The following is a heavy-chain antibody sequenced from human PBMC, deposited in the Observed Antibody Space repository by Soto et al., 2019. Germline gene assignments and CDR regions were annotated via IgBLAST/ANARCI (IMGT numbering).Heavy chain of an antibody. CDR3: ARDRGVAPPVAGNTHYYYYMDV. V-gene: IGHV1-18*01. Sequence: QDQLVQSGVEVKKPGASVKVSCKASGYSFTNYGITWVRQAPGQGFEWMGWIRAYNGNTNYAQKFQGRVTMTTDASTITAYLELRSLRSDDTAVYYCARDRGVAPPVAGNTHYYYYMDVWGKGTTVTVSS. J-gene: IGHJ6*03. D-gene: IGHD6-19*01. CDR1: GYSFTNYG. CDR2: IRAYNGNT.